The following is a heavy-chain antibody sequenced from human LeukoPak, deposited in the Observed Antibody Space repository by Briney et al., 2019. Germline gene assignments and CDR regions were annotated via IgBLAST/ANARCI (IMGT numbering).Heavy chain of an antibody. CDR2: INPSGGST. Sequence: GASVKVSXKASGYTFTSYYMHWMRQAPGQGLEWMGIINPSGGSTSYAQKFQGRVTMTRDTSTSTVYMELSSLRSEDTAVYYCARVTWELLSGDYWGQGTLVTVSS. CDR1: GYTFTSYY. V-gene: IGHV1-46*01. D-gene: IGHD1-26*01. CDR3: ARVTWELLSGDY. J-gene: IGHJ4*02.